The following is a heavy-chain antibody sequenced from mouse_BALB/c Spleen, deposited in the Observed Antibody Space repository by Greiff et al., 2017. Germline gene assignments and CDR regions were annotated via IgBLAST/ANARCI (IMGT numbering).Heavy chain of an antibody. V-gene: IGHV5-17*02. CDR1: GFTFSSFG. Sequence: EVMLVESGGGLVQPGGSRKLSCAASGFTFSSFGMHWVRQAPEKGLEWVAYISSGSSTIYYADTVKGRFTISRDNPKNTLFLQMTSLRSEDTAMYYCAREEGTYGIYYFDYWGQGTTLTVSS. CDR2: ISSGSSTI. D-gene: IGHD2-1*01. J-gene: IGHJ2*01. CDR3: AREEGTYGIYYFDY.